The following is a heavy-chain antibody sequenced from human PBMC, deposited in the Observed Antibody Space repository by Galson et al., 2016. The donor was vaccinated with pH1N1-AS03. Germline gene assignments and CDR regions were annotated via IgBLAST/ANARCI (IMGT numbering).Heavy chain of an antibody. Sequence: SLRLSCAASGFRFGDYGMGWVRQAPGKGLEWVGFIKSRGYGETTEYAASVKGRFTISRGDSGSIAYLQMNSLKTEDAAVYYCTRNKPYYYDSSGCHNKYYYYYMDVWGKGTTVTVSS. D-gene: IGHD3-22*01. V-gene: IGHV3-49*04. CDR2: IKSRGYGETT. J-gene: IGHJ6*03. CDR1: GFRFGDYG. CDR3: TRNKPYYYDSSGCHNKYYYYYMDV.